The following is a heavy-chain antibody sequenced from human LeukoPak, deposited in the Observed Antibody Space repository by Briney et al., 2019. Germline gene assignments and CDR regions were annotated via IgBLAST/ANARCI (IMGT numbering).Heavy chain of an antibody. CDR3: ARTTRSYGAYYMDV. V-gene: IGHV4-61*02. Sequence: SQTLSLTCTVSGGSISSGSYYWSWIRQPAGKGLEWIGRIYTSGSTNYNPSLKSRVTISVDTSKNQFSLKLSTVTAADTAVYYCARTTRSYGAYYMDVWGKGTTVTVSS. CDR2: IYTSGST. CDR1: GGSISSGSYY. J-gene: IGHJ6*03. D-gene: IGHD3-16*01.